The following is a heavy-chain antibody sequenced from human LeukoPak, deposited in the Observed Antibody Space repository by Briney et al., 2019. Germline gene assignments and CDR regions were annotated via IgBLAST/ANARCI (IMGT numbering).Heavy chain of an antibody. CDR3: ARGSYGSGSYYLDY. J-gene: IGHJ4*02. Sequence: PGGSLRLSCAASGFTFSSYAMTWVRQAPGQGLEWVSVISGSGSSTYYADSVKGRFTISRDNSKNTLYLQMNSLRAEDTAVYYCARGSYGSGSYYLDYWGQGTLVTVSS. D-gene: IGHD3-10*01. CDR1: GFTFSSYA. CDR2: ISGSGSST. V-gene: IGHV3-23*01.